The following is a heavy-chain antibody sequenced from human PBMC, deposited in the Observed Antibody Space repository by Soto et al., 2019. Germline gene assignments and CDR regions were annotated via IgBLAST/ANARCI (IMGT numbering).Heavy chain of an antibody. D-gene: IGHD2-15*01. V-gene: IGHV3-23*01. CDR2: ISGSGGST. J-gene: IGHJ6*02. CDR1: GFTFSSYA. CDR3: AKGDCSGGSCYSYYYYGMDV. Sequence: EVQLLESGGGLVQPGGSLRLSCAASGFTFSSYAMSWVRQAPGKGLEWVSAISGSGGSTYYADSVKGRFTISRDNSKNTLYLQMNSRRAEDTAVYYCAKGDCSGGSCYSYYYYGMDVWGQGTTVTVSS.